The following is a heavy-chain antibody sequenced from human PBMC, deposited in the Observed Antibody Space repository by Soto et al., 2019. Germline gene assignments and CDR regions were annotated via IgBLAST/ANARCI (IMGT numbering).Heavy chain of an antibody. CDR2: ISAGGDGT. CDR1: GFSFSSYA. Sequence: EVQLLESGGDLVQPGGSLRLSCAASGFSFSSYAMGWVRQAPGKGLDWVSSISAGGDGTYYADSVKGRFTISRDNSKNTVYLPMTSLRADDTAVYYCADGGRYPYYWGPGTLVTVSS. D-gene: IGHD1-26*01. CDR3: ADGGRYPYY. V-gene: IGHV3-23*01. J-gene: IGHJ4*02.